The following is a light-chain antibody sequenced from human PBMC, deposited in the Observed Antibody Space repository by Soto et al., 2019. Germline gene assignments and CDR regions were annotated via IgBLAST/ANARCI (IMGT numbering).Light chain of an antibody. CDR1: QSVSSN. V-gene: IGKV3-15*01. CDR2: GAS. CDR3: QQYNNWPYT. Sequence: EIVMTQSPATLSVSPGERATLSCRASQSVSSNLAWYQQKPGQAPRLLIYGASTRATGIPARLSGSGSGTEFTFTISSLRSEDFAVYYCQQYNNWPYTFGQGTKVDIK. J-gene: IGKJ2*01.